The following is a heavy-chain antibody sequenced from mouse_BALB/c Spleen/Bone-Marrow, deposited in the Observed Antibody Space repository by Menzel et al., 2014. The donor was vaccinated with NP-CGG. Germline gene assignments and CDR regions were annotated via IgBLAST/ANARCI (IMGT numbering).Heavy chain of an antibody. CDR1: DYTFTNYW. CDR2: INPSTGYT. Sequence: VQLQQSGAELAKPGASMKVSCKASDYTFTNYWMHWVKQRPGQGLEWIGYINPSTGYTEYNQKFKDKATLTADKSSSTAYMQLSRLTSEDSAVYYCASYRFAYWGQGTLVTVSA. D-gene: IGHD2-10*01. J-gene: IGHJ3*01. CDR3: ASYRFAY. V-gene: IGHV1-7*01.